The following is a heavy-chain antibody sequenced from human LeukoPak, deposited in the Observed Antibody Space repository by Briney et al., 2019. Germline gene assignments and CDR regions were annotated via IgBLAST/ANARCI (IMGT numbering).Heavy chain of an antibody. CDR1: GGTFSSYV. D-gene: IGHD6-13*01. CDR2: IIPIFGTA. CDR3: ARYDPSGIAAAGDY. J-gene: IGHJ4*02. Sequence: GASVKVSCKASGGTFSSYVISWVRQAPGQGLEWMGGIIPIFGTANYAQKFQGRVTITAAESTSTAYMDLRSLRSEDTAVYFCARYDPSGIAAAGDYWGQGTLVTVSS. V-gene: IGHV1-69*13.